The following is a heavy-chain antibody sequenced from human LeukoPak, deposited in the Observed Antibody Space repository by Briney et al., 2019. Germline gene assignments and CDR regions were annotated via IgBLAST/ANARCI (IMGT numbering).Heavy chain of an antibody. CDR1: GVSISSGGYY. Sequence: SQTLSLTCTVSGVSISSGGYYWSCIRQHPGKGLEWIGYIYYSGSTYYNPSLKSRVTISVDTSKNQFSLKLSSVTAADTAVYYCARGYSSGWSWDYWGQGTLVTVSS. CDR3: ARGYSSGWSWDY. J-gene: IGHJ4*02. V-gene: IGHV4-31*03. D-gene: IGHD6-19*01. CDR2: IYYSGST.